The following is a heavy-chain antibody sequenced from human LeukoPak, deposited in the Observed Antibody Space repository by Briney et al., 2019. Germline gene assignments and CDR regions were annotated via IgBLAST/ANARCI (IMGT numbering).Heavy chain of an antibody. CDR3: AKDVDSGSEFDY. CDR2: ISGSGGDT. J-gene: IGHJ4*02. Sequence: PGGSLRLSCAASGFTFGRYAMSWVRQAPGKGLEWVSVISGSGGDTNYADSVKGRFTISRDNSKNTVYLQMDSLRAEDTAVYYCAKDVDSGSEFDYWGQGTLVTVSS. V-gene: IGHV3-23*01. D-gene: IGHD3-10*01. CDR1: GFTFGRYA.